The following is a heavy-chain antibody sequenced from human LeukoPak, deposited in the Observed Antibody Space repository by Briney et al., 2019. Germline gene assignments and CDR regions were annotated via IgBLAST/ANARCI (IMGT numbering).Heavy chain of an antibody. J-gene: IGHJ4*01. CDR2: IYFSGST. V-gene: IGHV4-59*01. CDR3: ARYVRNRGTFYLDY. CDR1: GVSISSDY. D-gene: IGHD1-26*01. Sequence: PSETLSLPCTVSGVSISSDYWSWIRQPPGKGLEWIGYIYFSGSTNYNPSLESRVSMSLDTSKTQFSLKLRSVTAADTAVYYCARYVRNRGTFYLDYWVHGTLDTVSS.